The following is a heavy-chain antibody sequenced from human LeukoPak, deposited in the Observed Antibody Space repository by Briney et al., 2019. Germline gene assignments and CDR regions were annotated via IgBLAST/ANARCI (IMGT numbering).Heavy chain of an antibody. CDR2: IYYSGST. J-gene: IGHJ4*02. D-gene: IGHD3-9*01. V-gene: IGHV4-59*08. CDR3: ARLGRDYDILTGYYHPPL. Sequence: PSETLSLTCTVPGGSISSYYWSWIRQPPGKGLEWIGYIYYSGSTNYNPSLKSRLTISVDTSKNQFSLKLSSVTAADTAVYYCARLGRDYDILTGYYHPPLWGQGTLVTVSS. CDR1: GGSISSYY.